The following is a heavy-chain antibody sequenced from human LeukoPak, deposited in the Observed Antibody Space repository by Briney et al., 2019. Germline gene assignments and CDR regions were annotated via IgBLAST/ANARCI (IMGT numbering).Heavy chain of an antibody. J-gene: IGHJ4*02. CDR1: GINFSKAW. V-gene: IGHV3-15*01. CDR2: MKSKPNGETT. D-gene: IGHD3-9*01. Sequence: GGSLRLSCAASGINFSKAWMTWVRQTPGKGLEWLGLMKSKPNGETTIYAAPVKDRFTISRDDSTSTLYLQMNSLKTEDTGVYYCVTDLTTYWGQGTLVTVSS. CDR3: VTDLTTY.